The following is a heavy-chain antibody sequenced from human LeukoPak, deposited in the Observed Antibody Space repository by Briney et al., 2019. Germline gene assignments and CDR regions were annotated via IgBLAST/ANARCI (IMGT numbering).Heavy chain of an antibody. V-gene: IGHV3-21*01. Sequence: GGSLSLSCAASGFTFSSYSMNWVRQAPGKGLEWVSSISSSSSYIYYADSVKGRFTISRDNAKNSLYLQMNSLRAEDTAVYYCASKGYCSSTSCPREFDYWGQGTLVTVSS. J-gene: IGHJ4*02. CDR3: ASKGYCSSTSCPREFDY. CDR2: ISSSSSYI. D-gene: IGHD2-2*01. CDR1: GFTFSSYS.